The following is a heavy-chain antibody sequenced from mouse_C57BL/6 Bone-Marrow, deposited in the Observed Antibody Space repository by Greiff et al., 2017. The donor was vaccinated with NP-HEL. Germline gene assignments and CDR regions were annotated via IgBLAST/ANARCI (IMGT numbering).Heavy chain of an antibody. CDR3: AREGNWPYFDY. CDR2: IYPRSGNT. CDR1: GYTFTSYG. D-gene: IGHD4-1*01. Sequence: QVQLKQSGAELARPGASVKLSCKASGYTFTSYGISWVKQRTGQGLEWIGEIYPRSGNTYYNEKFKGKATVTADKSSSTAYMELRSLTSEDSAVYFCAREGNWPYFDYWGQGTTLTVSS. V-gene: IGHV1-81*01. J-gene: IGHJ2*01.